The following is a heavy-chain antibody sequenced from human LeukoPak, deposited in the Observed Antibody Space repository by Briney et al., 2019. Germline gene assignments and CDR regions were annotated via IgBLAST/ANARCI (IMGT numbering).Heavy chain of an antibody. CDR2: IYTSGST. CDR1: GGSISSGSYY. J-gene: IGHJ3*02. Sequence: SQTLSLTCTVSGGSISSGSYYWSWIRQPAGKGLEWIGRIYTSGSTNYNPSLKSRVTISVDTSKTQFSLKLSSVTAADTAVYYCAREPLEGAPLGAFDIWGQGTMVTVSS. D-gene: IGHD1-26*01. V-gene: IGHV4-61*02. CDR3: AREPLEGAPLGAFDI.